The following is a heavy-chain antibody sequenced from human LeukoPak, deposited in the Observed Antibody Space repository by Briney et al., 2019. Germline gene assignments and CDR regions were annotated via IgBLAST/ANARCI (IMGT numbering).Heavy chain of an antibody. CDR1: GFTFSSYA. CDR2: ISYDGSNK. Sequence: GGSLRLSCAASGFTFSSYAMHWVRQAPGKGLEWVAVISYDGSNKYYADSVKGRFTISRDNSKNTLYLQMNSLRAEDTAVYYCARDTNGSGSYYRPYYYYGMDVWGQGTTVTVSS. CDR3: ARDTNGSGSYYRPYYYYGMDV. D-gene: IGHD3-10*01. J-gene: IGHJ6*02. V-gene: IGHV3-30-3*01.